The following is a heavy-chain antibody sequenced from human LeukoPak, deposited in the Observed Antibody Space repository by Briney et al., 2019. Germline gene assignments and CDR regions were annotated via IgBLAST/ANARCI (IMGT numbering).Heavy chain of an antibody. Sequence: GGSLRLSCAASGFTFSSYAMSWVRQAPGKGLEWVSAISGSGGSTYYADSVKGRFTISRDNSKNTLYLQMNSLRAEDTAVYYCAKASWGYSSGWYRVPFGYWGQGTLVTVSS. D-gene: IGHD6-19*01. CDR1: GFTFSSYA. CDR2: ISGSGGST. J-gene: IGHJ4*02. CDR3: AKASWGYSSGWYRVPFGY. V-gene: IGHV3-23*01.